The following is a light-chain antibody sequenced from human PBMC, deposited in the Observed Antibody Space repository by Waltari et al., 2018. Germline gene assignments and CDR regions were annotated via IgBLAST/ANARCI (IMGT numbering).Light chain of an antibody. Sequence: DIVMTQSPDSLAVSLGERATINCKSSQSVLFSLNNKNYLAWYQQKPGQPPKLLIYWASTRESGVPDRFSGSESGTDFNLTISSLQAEDVAVYYCQQYYSTPWTFAQGTKVEIK. CDR3: QQYYSTPWT. J-gene: IGKJ1*01. V-gene: IGKV4-1*01. CDR1: QSVLFSLNNKNY. CDR2: WAS.